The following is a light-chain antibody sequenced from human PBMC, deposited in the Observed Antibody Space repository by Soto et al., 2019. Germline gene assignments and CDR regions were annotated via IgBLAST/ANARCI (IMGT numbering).Light chain of an antibody. Sequence: QSVLTQPASVSGSPGQSITISCTGTISDVGTYNYVSWYQHHPDKAPKLIIYGVSDRPSGVSNRFSGSKSGNTASLTISGLQAEDEADYYCSSYTSRNTRVFGGGTKLTVL. CDR1: ISDVGTYNY. V-gene: IGLV2-14*03. J-gene: IGLJ3*02. CDR2: GVS. CDR3: SSYTSRNTRV.